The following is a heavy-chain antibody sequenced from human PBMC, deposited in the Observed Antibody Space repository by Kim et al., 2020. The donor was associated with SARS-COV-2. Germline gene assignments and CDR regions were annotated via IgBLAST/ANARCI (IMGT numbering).Heavy chain of an antibody. CDR2: ITDSGGST. J-gene: IGHJ3*02. CDR1: GFPFSSFA. CDR3: AKDDSVDAFDI. V-gene: IGHV3-23*01. Sequence: GGSLRLSCAASGFPFSSFAMSWVRQAPGRGLEWVSAITDSGGSTYYGDSVKGRFTISRDNSKSTLYLQMNSLRAEDTAVYYCAKDDSVDAFDIWGQGTMVTVSS. D-gene: IGHD3-22*01.